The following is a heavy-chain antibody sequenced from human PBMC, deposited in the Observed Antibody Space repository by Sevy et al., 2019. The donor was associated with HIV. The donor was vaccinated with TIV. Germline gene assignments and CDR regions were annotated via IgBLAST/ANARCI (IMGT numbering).Heavy chain of an antibody. CDR1: GVSISGGASY. D-gene: IGHD2-15*01. J-gene: IGHJ5*02. Sequence: SETLSLTCTVSGVSISGGASYWGWIRQPPGKGLEWIGSISYTGSTYYNPSLKSRVTISVDTSKNQFSLKLTSVTAADTAVYYCARRGDNNWFDPWGQGTLVTVSS. V-gene: IGHV4-39*01. CDR2: ISYTGST. CDR3: ARRGDNNWFDP.